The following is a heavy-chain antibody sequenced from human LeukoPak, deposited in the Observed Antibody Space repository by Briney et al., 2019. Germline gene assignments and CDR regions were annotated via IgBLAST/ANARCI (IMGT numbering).Heavy chain of an antibody. CDR1: GFSFTSYW. CDR2: IYPADSDT. D-gene: IGHD3-3*02. J-gene: IGHJ6*03. Sequence: ESLKISCKGSGFSFTSYWIGWVRQMPGKGLEWMGSIYPADSDTRYSPSFQGQVTISADKSINTAFLQWSSLKASDTAMYYCARGIYYYYSMDVWGKGTTVTVSS. V-gene: IGHV5-51*01. CDR3: ARGIYYYYSMDV.